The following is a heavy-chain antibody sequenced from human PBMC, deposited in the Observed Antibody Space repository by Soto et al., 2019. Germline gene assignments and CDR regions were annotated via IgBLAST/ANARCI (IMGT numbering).Heavy chain of an antibody. V-gene: IGHV4-61*08. Sequence: SETLSLTCTVSGGSIDSGDYYWSWIRQPPGKGLEWIGYVYYSGTTNYNPFLKSRVTLSLDKSKNQFSLKMNSVTAADTAVYYCAGDVIASPNYFDPWGQGTLVTVSS. J-gene: IGHJ5*02. CDR1: GGSIDSGDYY. D-gene: IGHD4-4*01. CDR2: VYYSGTT. CDR3: AGDVIASPNYFDP.